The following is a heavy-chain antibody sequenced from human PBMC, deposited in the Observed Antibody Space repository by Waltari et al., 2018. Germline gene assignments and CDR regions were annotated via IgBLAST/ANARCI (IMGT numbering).Heavy chain of an antibody. J-gene: IGHJ5*02. CDR1: GYTFTGHY. Sequence: QVQLVQSGAEVKKPGASVKVSCKAAGYTFTGHYMHWVRQAPGQGLEWKGRINSNSGGTNYAQKFQGRVTMTRDTSSSTAYLEVSRLRSDDTAVYYWARGGGQWLVIESDWVDPWGPGTLVTVSS. D-gene: IGHD6-19*01. V-gene: IGHV1-2*06. CDR2: INSNSGGT. CDR3: ARGGGQWLVIESDWVDP.